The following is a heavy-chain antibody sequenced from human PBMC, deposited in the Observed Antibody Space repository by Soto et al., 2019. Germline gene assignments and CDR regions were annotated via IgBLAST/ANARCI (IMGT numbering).Heavy chain of an antibody. V-gene: IGHV1-18*01. CDR1: GHTFSNYG. CDR2: ISLYSDGT. CDR3: ARVVPGAEAWFGP. Sequence: ASVKVSCKTSGHTFSNYGITWVRQAPGQPLEWLGWISLYSDGTNYAQKFQGRVSMTTDTSTTTAYMELRSLRSDDTAVYYCARVVPGAEAWFGPWGQGTLVTVSS. J-gene: IGHJ5*02. D-gene: IGHD2-2*01.